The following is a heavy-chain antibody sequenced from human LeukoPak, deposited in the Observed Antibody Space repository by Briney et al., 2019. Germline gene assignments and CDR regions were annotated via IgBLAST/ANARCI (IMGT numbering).Heavy chain of an antibody. Sequence: PSETLSLTCAVYGGSFSGYYWSWIRQPPGKGLEWIGEINHSGNTNYNPSLKSRVTISVDTSKNQFSLKLSSVTAADTAVYYCARGRSGYDYYYFDYWGQGTLVTVSS. J-gene: IGHJ4*02. D-gene: IGHD5-12*01. V-gene: IGHV4-34*01. CDR2: INHSGNT. CDR3: ARGRSGYDYYYFDY. CDR1: GGSFSGYY.